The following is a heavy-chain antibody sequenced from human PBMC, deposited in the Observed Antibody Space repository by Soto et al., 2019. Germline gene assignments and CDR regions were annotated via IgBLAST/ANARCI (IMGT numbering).Heavy chain of an antibody. V-gene: IGHV1-24*01. CDR2: FDPEDGET. D-gene: IGHD3-10*01. J-gene: IGHJ4*02. CDR3: ATTAHYYYGSGAVIFYY. Sequence: QVQLVQSGAEVKKHGASVKVSCKVSGYTLTELSLPWVRQAPGKGLEWMGGFDPEDGETIYAQKFQGRVTMTEDTSTDTSYIYLSSMRSEYTDVYYCATTAHYYYGSGAVIFYYCGQGTLVPVSS. CDR1: GYTLTELS.